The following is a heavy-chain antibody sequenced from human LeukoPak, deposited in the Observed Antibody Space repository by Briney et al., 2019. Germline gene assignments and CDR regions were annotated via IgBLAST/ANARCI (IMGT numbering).Heavy chain of an antibody. J-gene: IGHJ4*02. CDR3: AREEMATMRFDY. CDR2: IWYDGSNK. CDR1: GFTFRTYW. Sequence: GGSLRLSCAASGFTFRTYWMHWVRQAPGKGLEWVAVIWYDGSNKYYADSVKGRFTISRDNSKNTLYLQMNSLRAEDTAVYYCAREEMATMRFDYWGQGTLVTVSS. D-gene: IGHD5-24*01. V-gene: IGHV3-33*08.